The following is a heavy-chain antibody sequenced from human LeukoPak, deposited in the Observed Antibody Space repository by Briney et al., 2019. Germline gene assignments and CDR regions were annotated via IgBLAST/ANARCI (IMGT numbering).Heavy chain of an antibody. CDR1: GFTFSSYA. J-gene: IGHJ4*02. CDR2: ISSNGGST. D-gene: IGHD6-13*01. V-gene: IGHV3-64*01. CDR3: ARDRSGYSDY. Sequence: GGSLRLSCAASGFTFSSYAMHWVRQAPGKGLEYVSAISSNGGSTYYANSVKGRFTISRGNSKNTLYLQMGSLRAEDMAVYYCARDRSGYSDYWGQGTLVTVSS.